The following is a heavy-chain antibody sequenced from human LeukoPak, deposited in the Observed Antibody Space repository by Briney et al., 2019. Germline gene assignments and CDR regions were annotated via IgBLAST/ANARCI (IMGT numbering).Heavy chain of an antibody. Sequence: GGSLRPSFAAFGLTFSSNAMSWVRQPPGKGLKGVANIKQDGNEKYYVDSVKGRFTISRDNAKNSLYLQMNSLRAEDTAVYYCAILGYTSSWYFDYWGQGTLVTVSS. CDR1: GLTFSSNA. CDR3: AILGYTSSWYFDY. J-gene: IGHJ4*02. D-gene: IGHD6-13*01. CDR2: IKQDGNEK. V-gene: IGHV3-7*01.